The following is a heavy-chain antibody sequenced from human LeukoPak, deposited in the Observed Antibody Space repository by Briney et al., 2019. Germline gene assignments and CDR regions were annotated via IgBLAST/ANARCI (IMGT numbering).Heavy chain of an antibody. V-gene: IGHV3-33*01. CDR3: ARDAQRGFDYSNALEY. J-gene: IGHJ4*02. CDR1: KFTFSPYG. CDR2: IWSDGTNQ. D-gene: IGHD4-11*01. Sequence: PGGPLRLSCAASKFTFSPYGMHWVRQAPGKGLRWVAVIWSDGTNQYYADSVKGRFTISRDNFNNMVYLQMNSLRVDDTGVYYCARDAQRGFDYSNALEYWGQGALVTVSS.